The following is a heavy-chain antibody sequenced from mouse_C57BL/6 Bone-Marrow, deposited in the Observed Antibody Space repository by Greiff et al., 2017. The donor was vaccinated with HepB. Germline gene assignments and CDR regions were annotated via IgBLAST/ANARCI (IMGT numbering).Heavy chain of an antibody. Sequence: EVQGVESGGGLVQPWGSLSLSCAASGFTFTDYYMSWVRQPPGKALEWLGFIRNKANGYTTEYSASVKGRFTISRDNSQSILYLQMNALRAEDSATYYCARYPSPYYGSSYGWYFDVWGTGTTVTVSS. CDR3: ARYPSPYYGSSYGWYFDV. V-gene: IGHV7-3*01. CDR1: GFTFTDYY. CDR2: IRNKANGYTT. J-gene: IGHJ1*03. D-gene: IGHD1-1*01.